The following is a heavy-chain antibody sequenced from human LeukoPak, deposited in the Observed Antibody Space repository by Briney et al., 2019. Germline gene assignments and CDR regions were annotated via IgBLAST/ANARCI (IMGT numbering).Heavy chain of an antibody. CDR1: AASLSSGSYY. CDR2: FFYGGST. J-gene: IGHJ3*02. Sequence: SETLSLTCTVSAASLSSGSYYWSWLRQPPGRGLEWIGLFFYGGSTDYNPSLKSQVTISLDTSKNQFSLKLNSVTAADTGLYYCARQSRQQLVLAFDIWGQGTMVTVSS. D-gene: IGHD6-13*01. V-gene: IGHV4-61*01. CDR3: ARQSRQQLVLAFDI.